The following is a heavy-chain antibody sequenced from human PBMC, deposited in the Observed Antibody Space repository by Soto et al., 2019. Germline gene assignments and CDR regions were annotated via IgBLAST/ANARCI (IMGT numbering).Heavy chain of an antibody. J-gene: IGHJ4*02. CDR1: GFTFSSYA. CDR3: ANDFVYDSSRYFPYFDY. D-gene: IGHD3-22*01. V-gene: IGHV3-23*01. CDR2: ISGSGGST. Sequence: PGGSLRLSCAASGFTFSSYAMSWVRQAPGKGLEWVSAISGSGGSTYYADSVKGRFTISRDNSKNTLYLQMNSLRAEDTAVYYCANDFVYDSSRYFPYFDYWGQGTLVTVSS.